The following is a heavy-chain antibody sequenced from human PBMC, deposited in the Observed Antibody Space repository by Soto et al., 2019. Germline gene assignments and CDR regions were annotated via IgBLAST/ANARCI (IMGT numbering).Heavy chain of an antibody. CDR1: GGSIRHYY. V-gene: IGHV4-59*01. CDR2: AYYSGST. D-gene: IGHD2-8*01. CDR3: ARDRSTYGGGGTGEVKENWFDP. J-gene: IGHJ5*02. Sequence: PSETLSLTCTVSGGSIRHYYWSWIRQSPGKGLEWIGYAYYSGSTDYNPSLKSRVTMSVDTSKNQVSLKLNSVTTADTAVYYCARDRSTYGGGGTGEVKENWFDPWGPGTLVTVSS.